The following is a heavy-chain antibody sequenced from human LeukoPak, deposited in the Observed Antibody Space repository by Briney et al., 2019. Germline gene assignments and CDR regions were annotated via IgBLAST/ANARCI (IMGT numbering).Heavy chain of an antibody. D-gene: IGHD3-22*01. J-gene: IGHJ4*02. CDR2: ISSSGSTI. CDR1: GFTFSDYY. Sequence: GGSLRLSCAASGFTFSDYYMSWIRQAPGKGLEWVSYISSSGSTIYYADSVKGRLTISRDNAKNSLYLQMNSLRAEDTALYYCAKSVGYYYDSSGYSDYWGQGTLVTVSS. CDR3: AKSVGYYYDSSGYSDY. V-gene: IGHV3-11*01.